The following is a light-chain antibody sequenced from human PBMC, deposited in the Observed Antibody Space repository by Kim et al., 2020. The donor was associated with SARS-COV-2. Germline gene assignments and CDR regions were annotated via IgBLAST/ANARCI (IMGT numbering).Light chain of an antibody. V-gene: IGKV3-15*01. CDR1: QSLSSN. CDR3: QQYDNWPPFT. J-gene: IGKJ2*01. CDR2: GAS. Sequence: SPGERVTLSCRASQSLSSNLAWYQQTPGQPPRLLIYGASTRATGIPARFSGSGSGTEFTLTISSLQSEDFAVYYCQQYDNWPPFTFGQGTKLEIK.